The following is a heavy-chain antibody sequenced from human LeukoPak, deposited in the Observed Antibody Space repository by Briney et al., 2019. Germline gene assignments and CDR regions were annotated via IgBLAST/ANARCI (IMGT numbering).Heavy chain of an antibody. V-gene: IGHV3-48*01. CDR2: ISSSSSTI. CDR3: ARGIEQWLVPAFDI. CDR1: GFTFSSYS. D-gene: IGHD6-19*01. J-gene: IGHJ3*02. Sequence: GGSLRLSCAASGFTFSSYSMNWVRQAPGKGLEWVSYISSSSSTIYYADSVKGRFTISRDNAKNSLYLQMNSLRAEDTAVYYRARGIEQWLVPAFDIWGQGTMVTVSS.